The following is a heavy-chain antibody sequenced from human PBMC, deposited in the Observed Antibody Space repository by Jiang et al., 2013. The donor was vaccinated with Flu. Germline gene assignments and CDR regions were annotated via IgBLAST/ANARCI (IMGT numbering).Heavy chain of an antibody. V-gene: IGHV1-69*04. J-gene: IGHJ6*02. CDR3: ARSGLRVAPVNEELYYYYGMDV. Sequence: SGAEVKKPGSSVKVSCKASGGTFSSYTISWVRQAPGQGLEWMGRIIPILGIANYAQKFQGRVTITADKSTSTAYMELSSLRSEDTAVYYCARSGLRVAPVNEELYYYYGMDVWGQGTTVTVSS. D-gene: IGHD5-12*01. CDR2: IIPILGIA. CDR1: GGTFSSYT.